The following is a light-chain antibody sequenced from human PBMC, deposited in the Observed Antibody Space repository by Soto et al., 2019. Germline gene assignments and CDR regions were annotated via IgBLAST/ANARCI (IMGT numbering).Light chain of an antibody. J-gene: IGKJ1*01. CDR1: QGVGSN. V-gene: IGKV3-15*01. CDR2: DTS. CDR3: QHSLRWPPT. Sequence: EMLMTQSPATLSVSPGERATLSCRASQGVGSNLAWYQQKPGQAPRLLIYDTSARATGIPARFSGSGSGTEFTLTISSLQSEDFALYYCQHSLRWPPTFGQGTKVDIK.